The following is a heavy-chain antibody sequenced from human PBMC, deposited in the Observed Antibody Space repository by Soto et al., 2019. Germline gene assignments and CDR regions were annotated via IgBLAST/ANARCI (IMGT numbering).Heavy chain of an antibody. D-gene: IGHD3-16*01. CDR1: GGSISTYY. CDR2: IFYTGST. CDR3: ARRFMITFGGVRHPDAFDI. J-gene: IGHJ3*02. V-gene: IGHV4-59*01. Sequence: SETLSLTCTVSGGSISTYYWSWIRQPPGKGLEWIGYIFYTGSTNYNPSLKSRVTISLDTSKNQFSLKLSSVTAADTAVYYCARRFMITFGGVRHPDAFDIWGQGTMVTVSS.